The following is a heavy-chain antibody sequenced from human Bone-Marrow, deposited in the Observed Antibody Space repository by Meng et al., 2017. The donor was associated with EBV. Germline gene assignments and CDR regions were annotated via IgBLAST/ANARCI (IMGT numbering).Heavy chain of an antibody. V-gene: IGHV4-4*02. CDR2: IWHGGNT. CDR3: ARGNAYNVPSFDY. D-gene: IGHD5-24*01. Sequence: VQLQEPGPGLVKPSGTLSLTCAVSGASISGSNWWSWVRQPPGKGLEWIGEIWHGGNTNYNPSLKSRVTISVDKSGNQFSLNLNSVTAADTAVYYCARGNAYNVPSFDYWGQGTLVTVSS. CDR1: GASISGSNW. J-gene: IGHJ4*02.